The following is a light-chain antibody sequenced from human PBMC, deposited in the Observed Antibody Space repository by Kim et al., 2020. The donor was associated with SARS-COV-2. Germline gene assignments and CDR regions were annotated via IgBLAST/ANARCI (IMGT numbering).Light chain of an antibody. CDR1: SLRNYY. J-gene: IGLJ2*01. CDR2: GKN. V-gene: IGLV3-19*01. Sequence: SASLGQTVRSTCQGDSLRNYYASCYQQKPGQAPVLVFYGKNNRHSGIPERFSGSSSRNTASLTITATQAEDEADYYCNSRDSSGVVFGGGTQLTVL. CDR3: NSRDSSGVV.